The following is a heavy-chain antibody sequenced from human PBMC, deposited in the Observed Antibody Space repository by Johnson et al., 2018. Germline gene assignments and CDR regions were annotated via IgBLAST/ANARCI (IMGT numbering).Heavy chain of an antibody. CDR2: VWHDGTEK. V-gene: IGHV3-33*01. CDR3: ARIKKADWFMVAFDI. J-gene: IGHJ3*02. D-gene: IGHD3-9*01. Sequence: QVQLVQSGGGVVQXGRSXRLXCAASGFTFSNYGMHWIRQAPGKGLEWVAIVWHDGTEKYYADSVKGRFTISRDNAKTSLYLQMNSLRAEDTDVYYCARIKKADWFMVAFDIWGQGTMVTVAS. CDR1: GFTFSNYG.